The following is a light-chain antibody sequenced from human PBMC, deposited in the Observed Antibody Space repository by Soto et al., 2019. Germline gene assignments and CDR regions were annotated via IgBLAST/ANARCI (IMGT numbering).Light chain of an antibody. Sequence: EIVLTQSPATLSLSPGERATLSCRASQSVSSYLAWYQQKPGQAPRLLIYDASNRATGIPARFSGSGSGTDFTLTISSLEPEDFAVYYCQQRSNWPSLTLGGRTKVEIK. V-gene: IGKV3-11*01. CDR3: QQRSNWPSLT. J-gene: IGKJ4*01. CDR2: DAS. CDR1: QSVSSY.